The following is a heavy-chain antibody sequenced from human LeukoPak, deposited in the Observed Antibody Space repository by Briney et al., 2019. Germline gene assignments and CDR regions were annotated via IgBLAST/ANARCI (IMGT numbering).Heavy chain of an antibody. D-gene: IGHD1-26*01. J-gene: IGHJ4*02. CDR1: GGSISSSTCY. CDR2: IYYGGST. V-gene: IGHV4-39*01. Sequence: SETLSLTCTVSGGSISSSTCYWGWIRQPPGKGLEWIGNIYYGGSTYYNPSLKSRVTISVDTSKNQFPLKLSSVTAADTAVFYCARYYRNGPLDYWGQGTLVTVSS. CDR3: ARYYRNGPLDY.